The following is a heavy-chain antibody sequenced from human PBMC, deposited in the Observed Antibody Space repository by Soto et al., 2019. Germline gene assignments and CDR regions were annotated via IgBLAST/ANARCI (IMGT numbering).Heavy chain of an antibody. CDR1: GGTFSSYT. Sequence: QVQLVQSGAEVKKPGSSVKVSCKASGGTFSSYTISWVRQAPGQGLEWMGRIIPILGIANYAQKFQGRVTITADKSTSTAYMELSSLRSEDTAVSYCARGDYGDAPLDYWGQGTLVTVSS. CDR3: ARGDYGDAPLDY. J-gene: IGHJ4*02. D-gene: IGHD4-17*01. CDR2: IIPILGIA. V-gene: IGHV1-69*02.